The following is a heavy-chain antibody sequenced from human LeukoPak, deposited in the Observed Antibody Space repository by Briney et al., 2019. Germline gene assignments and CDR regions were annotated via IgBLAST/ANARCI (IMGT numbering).Heavy chain of an antibody. V-gene: IGHV4-38-2*02. CDR2: IYHLGST. J-gene: IGHJ4*02. Sequence: SETLSLTCTVSNYSISSDYYWAWIRQPPGKGLEWIGSIYHLGSTYYNPSLKSRVTISVDTSKNQFSLKLSSVTAADTAVYYCARETAYYGSGSRFYYYFDYWGQGTLVTVSS. D-gene: IGHD3-10*01. CDR1: NYSISSDYY. CDR3: ARETAYYGSGSRFYYYFDY.